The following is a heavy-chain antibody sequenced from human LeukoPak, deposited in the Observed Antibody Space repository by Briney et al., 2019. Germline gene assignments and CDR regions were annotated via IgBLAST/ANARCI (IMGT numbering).Heavy chain of an antibody. CDR2: INPNSGGT. V-gene: IGHV1-2*02. CDR3: ARVSLYGDYYFDY. Sequence: GASVKVSCKASGYTFTGYYMHWVRQAPGQGLEWMGWINPNSGGTNYAQKFQGRVTMTRDTSTSTVYMELSSLRSEDTAVYYCARVSLYGDYYFDYWGQGTLVTVSS. CDR1: GYTFTGYY. D-gene: IGHD4-17*01. J-gene: IGHJ4*02.